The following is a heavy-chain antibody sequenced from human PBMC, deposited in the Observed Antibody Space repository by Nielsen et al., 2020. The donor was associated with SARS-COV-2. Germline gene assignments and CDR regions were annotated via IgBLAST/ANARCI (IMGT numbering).Heavy chain of an antibody. D-gene: IGHD6-13*01. CDR2: IYPGDSDT. Sequence: EESLKISCKGSGYSFTSYWIGWVRQMPGKGLEWMGIIYPGDSDTRYSPSFQGQVTISADKSISTAYLQWSSLKASDTAMYYCARHDPPVAAAGTGWFDPWGQGTLVTVSS. CDR3: ARHDPPVAAAGTGWFDP. CDR1: GYSFTSYW. J-gene: IGHJ5*02. V-gene: IGHV5-51*01.